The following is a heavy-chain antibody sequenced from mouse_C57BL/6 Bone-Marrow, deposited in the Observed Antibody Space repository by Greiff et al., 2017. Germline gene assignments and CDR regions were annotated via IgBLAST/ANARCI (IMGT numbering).Heavy chain of an antibody. V-gene: IGHV5-9*01. CDR3: ARLTYYYGRRFAY. Sequence: EVKLVESGGGLVKPGGSLKLSCAASGFTFSSYTMSWVRQTPEKRLEWVATISGGGGNTYYPDSVKGRFTISRDNAKNTLYLQMSSLRSEDTALYYCARLTYYYGRRFAYWGQGTLVTVSA. CDR1: GFTFSSYT. CDR2: ISGGGGNT. J-gene: IGHJ3*01. D-gene: IGHD1-1*01.